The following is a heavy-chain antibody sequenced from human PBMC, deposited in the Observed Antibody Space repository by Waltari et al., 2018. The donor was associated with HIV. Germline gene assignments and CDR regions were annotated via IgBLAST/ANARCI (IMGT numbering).Heavy chain of an antibody. CDR1: GFTFSNAW. CDR2: IKSKTDGGTT. D-gene: IGHD4-17*01. Sequence: EVQLVESGGGLVKPGGSLRLSCAASGFTFSNAWMSWVRQAPGKGLEWVGRIKSKTDGGTTDYAAPVKGRFTISRDDSKNTLYLQMNSLKTEDTAVYYCTRWDYARALFDYWGQGTLVTVSS. CDR3: TRWDYARALFDY. V-gene: IGHV3-15*01. J-gene: IGHJ4*02.